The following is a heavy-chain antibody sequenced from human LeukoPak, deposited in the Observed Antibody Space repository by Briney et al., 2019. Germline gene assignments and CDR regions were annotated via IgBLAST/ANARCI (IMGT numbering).Heavy chain of an antibody. CDR1: GFTFSSYA. D-gene: IGHD6-13*01. Sequence: GGSLRLSCAASGFTFSSYAMSWVRQAPGKGLEWVSAISGSGGSTYYADSVKGRFTISRDNSKNTLYLQMNSLRAEDTAVYYCAKDLSEVAAAGGAFDIWGQGTMVTVSS. V-gene: IGHV3-23*01. CDR3: AKDLSEVAAAGGAFDI. J-gene: IGHJ3*02. CDR2: ISGSGGST.